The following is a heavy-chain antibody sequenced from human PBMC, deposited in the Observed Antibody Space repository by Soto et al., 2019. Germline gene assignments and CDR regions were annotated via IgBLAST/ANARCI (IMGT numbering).Heavy chain of an antibody. Sequence: QVQLVQSGAEVKKPGASVKVSCKASGYTFTSYDINWVRQATGQGLEWMGWMNPNSGNTGYAQKFQGRVTMTRNTPISTAYMELSSLRSEDTAVYYCARVSSGYCSGGSCYRSEAFDIWGQGTMVSVSS. D-gene: IGHD2-15*01. CDR1: GYTFTSYD. CDR2: MNPNSGNT. CDR3: ARVSSGYCSGGSCYRSEAFDI. V-gene: IGHV1-8*01. J-gene: IGHJ3*02.